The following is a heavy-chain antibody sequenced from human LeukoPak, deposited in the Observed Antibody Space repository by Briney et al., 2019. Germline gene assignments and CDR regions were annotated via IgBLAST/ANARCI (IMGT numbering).Heavy chain of an antibody. V-gene: IGHV4-34*01. CDR1: GGSFSGYY. D-gene: IGHD3-22*01. Sequence: SETLSLTCAVYGGSFSGYYWSWIRQPPGKGLEWIGEINHSGSTNYNPSLKSRVTISVDTSKNQFSLKLSSVTAADTAVYYCARRRGQYYYDSSGYYLYNWFDPWGQGTLVTVSS. J-gene: IGHJ5*02. CDR2: INHSGST. CDR3: ARRRGQYYYDSSGYYLYNWFDP.